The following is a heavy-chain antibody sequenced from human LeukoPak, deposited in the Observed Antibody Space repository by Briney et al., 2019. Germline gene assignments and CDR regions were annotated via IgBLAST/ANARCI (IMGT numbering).Heavy chain of an antibody. CDR2: ISYDGSNK. D-gene: IGHD3-10*01. CDR1: GFTFSSYG. V-gene: IGHV3-30*18. Sequence: GRSLRLSCAASGFTFSSYGMHWVRQAPGKGLEWVAVISYDGSNKYYADSVKGRFTISRDNSKNTLYLQMNSLRAEDTAVYYCAKDLTQYYYGSELDYWGQGTLVTVSS. CDR3: AKDLTQYYYGSELDY. J-gene: IGHJ4*02.